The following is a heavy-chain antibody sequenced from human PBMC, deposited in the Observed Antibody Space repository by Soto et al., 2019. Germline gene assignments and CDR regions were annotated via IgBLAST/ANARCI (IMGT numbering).Heavy chain of an antibody. CDR2: IWYDGSQT. J-gene: IGHJ4*02. V-gene: IGHV3-33*01. Sequence: GGSLRLSCEASGFTFSSYGMHWVRQAPGKGLEWVGLIWYDGSQTHYADSVKGRFSISRDNSKNIVYLQMNSLRAEDTAVYYCARNDVAKFDYWGQGAQVTVSS. CDR3: ARNDVAKFDY. D-gene: IGHD2-21*01. CDR1: GFTFSSYG.